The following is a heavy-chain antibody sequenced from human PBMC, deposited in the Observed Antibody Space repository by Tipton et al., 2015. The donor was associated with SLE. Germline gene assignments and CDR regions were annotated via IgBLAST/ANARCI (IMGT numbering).Heavy chain of an antibody. V-gene: IGHV1-2*02. D-gene: IGHD2-21*01. CDR1: GYTFTGYY. Sequence: QLVQSGAEVKKPGASVKVSCKASGYTFTGYYMHWVRQAPGQGLEWMGWINPNSGGTNYAQKFQGRVTMTRDTSISTAYMELSRLRSDDTAVYYCARDRTGLPYCGGDCYSTGMDVWGQGTTVTVSS. CDR3: ARDRTGLPYCGGDCYSTGMDV. CDR2: INPNSGGT. J-gene: IGHJ6*02.